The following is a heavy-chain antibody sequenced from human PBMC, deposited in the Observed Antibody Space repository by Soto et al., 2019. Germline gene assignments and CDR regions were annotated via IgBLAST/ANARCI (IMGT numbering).Heavy chain of an antibody. V-gene: IGHV3-21*01. CDR3: AKAGYDFWSDFPYFFDY. Sequence: EVQLVESGGGLVKPGGSLRVSCTASGFNFSTYSMNWVRQAPGKGLEGVPIISSSSRYIKYADSVKGRFTISRDNAKNSLHLQMNSLRVEDTAVYYCAKAGYDFWSDFPYFFDYWGQGTLVTVSS. D-gene: IGHD3-3*01. J-gene: IGHJ4*02. CDR2: ISSSSRYI. CDR1: GFNFSTYS.